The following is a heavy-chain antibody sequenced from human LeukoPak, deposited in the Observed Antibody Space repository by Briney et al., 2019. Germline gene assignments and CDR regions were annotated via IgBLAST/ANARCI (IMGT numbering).Heavy chain of an antibody. Sequence: GGSLRLYCAASGFTFSSYWMHWVRQAPGKGLEWVSAISGSGGSTYYADSVKGRFTISRDNSKNTLYLQMNSLRAEDTAVYYCARGHVSSGWFFDYWGQGTLVTVSS. D-gene: IGHD6-19*01. CDR3: ARGHVSSGWFFDY. V-gene: IGHV3-23*01. CDR2: ISGSGGST. CDR1: GFTFSSYW. J-gene: IGHJ4*02.